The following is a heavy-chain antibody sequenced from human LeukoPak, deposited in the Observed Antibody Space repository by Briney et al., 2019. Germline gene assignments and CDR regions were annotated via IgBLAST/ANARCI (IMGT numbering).Heavy chain of an antibody. CDR3: ARQQYASGNSYYLDY. Sequence: SETLSLTCTVSGGSVSSGSYYWSWIRQPPGKGLEWIGYIYYSGSTNYNPSLKSRVTISVDTSKNQFSLKLTSVTAADTAVYYCARQQYASGNSYYLDYWGQGTLVTVSS. D-gene: IGHD3-10*01. J-gene: IGHJ4*02. V-gene: IGHV4-61*01. CDR2: IYYSGST. CDR1: GGSVSSGSYY.